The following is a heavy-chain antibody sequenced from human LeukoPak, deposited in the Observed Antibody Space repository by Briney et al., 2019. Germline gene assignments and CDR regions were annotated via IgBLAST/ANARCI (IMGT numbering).Heavy chain of an antibody. J-gene: IGHJ4*02. D-gene: IGHD6-19*01. CDR3: ARDTVDRIAVAPENY. CDR1: GYTFTSYY. CDR2: INPSGGST. Sequence: ASVKVSCKASGYTFTSYYMHWVRQAPGQGLEWMGIINPSGGSTSYAQKFQGRVTMTRDTSTSTVYMELSSLRSEDTAVYYCARDTVDRIAVAPENYWGLGTLVTVSS. V-gene: IGHV1-46*01.